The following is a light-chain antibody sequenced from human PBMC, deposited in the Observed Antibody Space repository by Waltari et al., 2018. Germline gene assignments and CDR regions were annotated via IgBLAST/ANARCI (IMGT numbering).Light chain of an antibody. CDR1: ALPKQY. Sequence: SYELTQPPSLSVSPGQTARNTCSADALPKQYGYWYQQKPGQAPVLLIYRDTQRPSGIPERFSGSSSGTTVSLTIRGVQAEDEADYYCQSTDTKSVIFGGGTKLTVL. CDR2: RDT. CDR3: QSTDTKSVI. J-gene: IGLJ2*01. V-gene: IGLV3-25*03.